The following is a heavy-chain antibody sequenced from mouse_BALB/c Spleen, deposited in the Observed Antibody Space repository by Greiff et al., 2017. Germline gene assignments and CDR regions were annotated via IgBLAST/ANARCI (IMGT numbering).Heavy chain of an antibody. V-gene: IGHV1-85*01. J-gene: IGHJ3*01. CDR2: IIPGDGST. CDR3: ARGGDYVEGAFAY. CDR1: GFTFTSYD. D-gene: IGHD2-4*01. Sequence: VQLQQSGAELVKPGASVKLSCKASGFTFTSYDINWVRQRPEQGLEWIGWIIPGDGSTKYNEKFKGKATLTTDKSSSTAYMQLSRLTSEDSAVYFCARGGDYVEGAFAYWGQGTLVTVSA.